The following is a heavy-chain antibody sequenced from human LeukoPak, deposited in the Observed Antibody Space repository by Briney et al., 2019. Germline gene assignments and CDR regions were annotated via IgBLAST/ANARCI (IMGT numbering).Heavy chain of an antibody. Sequence: GASVKTSGKASGYTFRGNYIHWRRQSPGQGVGGRGGIDANNGDTKSEQKFQGRVTMSRDTSISTAYMDLSSLSPDDAAVYYCARDPSSVTLYFFDYWGQGTLVTVSS. V-gene: IGHV1-2*02. CDR2: IDANNGDT. J-gene: IGHJ4*02. D-gene: IGHD4-11*01. CDR1: GYTFRGNY. CDR3: ARDPSSVTLYFFDY.